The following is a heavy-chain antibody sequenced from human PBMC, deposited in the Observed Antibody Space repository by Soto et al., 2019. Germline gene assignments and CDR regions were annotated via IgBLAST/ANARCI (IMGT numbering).Heavy chain of an antibody. V-gene: IGHV3-9*01. J-gene: IGHJ6*02. D-gene: IGHD2-21*02. CDR1: GFSFDDYA. Sequence: EVQVVESGGGLVQPGRSLRHSCAASGFSFDDYAMHWVRQAPGKGLEWVSGISWNSGTIGYADSVKGRFTISRDNAKNSLYLQMNILRAEDTALYYCAKSTGVTASGMGVWGQGTTFTVSS. CDR3: AKSTGVTASGMGV. CDR2: ISWNSGTI.